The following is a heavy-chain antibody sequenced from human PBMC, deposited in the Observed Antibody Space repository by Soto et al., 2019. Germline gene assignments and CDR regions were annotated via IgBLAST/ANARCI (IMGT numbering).Heavy chain of an antibody. Sequence: PGGSLRLSCAASGFTFSSHVMNWVRQAPGKGLEWVAAISGGGGTTYYGDSVEGRFTMSRDNSKNTLYLQMNSLRADDTAVYYCARGPRAPPPQGYGMDVWGQGTTVTVSS. CDR3: ARGPRAPPPQGYGMDV. J-gene: IGHJ6*02. V-gene: IGHV3-23*01. CDR2: ISGGGGTT. CDR1: GFTFSSHV.